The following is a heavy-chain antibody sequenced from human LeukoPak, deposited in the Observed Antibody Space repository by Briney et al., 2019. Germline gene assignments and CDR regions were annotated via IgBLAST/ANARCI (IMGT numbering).Heavy chain of an antibody. CDR3: ARELLWFGELFDRFDP. J-gene: IGHJ5*02. Sequence: GGSLRLACADSEFSVGSNYMTWVHQAPGKGLEWVSLIYSGGSTYYADSVKGRFTISRDNSKNTLYLQMNSLRAEDTAVYYCARELLWFGELFDRFDPWGQGTLVTVSS. CDR1: EFSVGSNY. CDR2: IYSGGST. D-gene: IGHD3-10*01. V-gene: IGHV3-66*01.